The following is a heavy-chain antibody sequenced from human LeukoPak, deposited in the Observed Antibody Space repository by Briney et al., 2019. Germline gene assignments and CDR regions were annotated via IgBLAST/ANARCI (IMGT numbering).Heavy chain of an antibody. CDR1: GGSFSGYY. CDR3: ARGRQDVNMILVVMAGVSYYLDV. CDR2: ISPSGSS. J-gene: IGHJ6*03. Sequence: SETLSLTCAVYGGSFSGYYWSWIRQTPGKGLEWIGEISPSGSSNYNPPLKSRATMSVDTSKTQFALKLRSVTAADTAVSYCARGRQDVNMILVVMAGVSYYLDVWSKGATVTVS. D-gene: IGHD3-22*01. V-gene: IGHV4-34*01.